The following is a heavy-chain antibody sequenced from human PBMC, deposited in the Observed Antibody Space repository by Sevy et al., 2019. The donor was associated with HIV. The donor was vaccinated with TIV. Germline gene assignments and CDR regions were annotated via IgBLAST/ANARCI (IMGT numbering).Heavy chain of an antibody. D-gene: IGHD1-26*01. Sequence: SETLSLTCTVSGASMGSGNYYWSWIRQPAGKGLEWIGRLYPSGSTNYDPSFKSRLTISGDASKNQFSLKLSSVTAADTAVYYCAREELIVGARRVYNWFDPWGQGTLVTVSS. CDR1: GASMGSGNYY. J-gene: IGHJ5*02. CDR3: AREELIVGARRVYNWFDP. CDR2: LYPSGST. V-gene: IGHV4-61*02.